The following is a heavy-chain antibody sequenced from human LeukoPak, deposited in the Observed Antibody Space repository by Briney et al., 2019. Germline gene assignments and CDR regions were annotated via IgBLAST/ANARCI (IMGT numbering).Heavy chain of an antibody. Sequence: GGSLTLSCAASGFTFSSYWMSWVRQAPGKGLEGVANIKQDGSEKYYVDSVKGRFTISRDNAKNSLYLQMNSLRAEDTAVYYCARDDCSSISCYHNWFDPWGQGTLVTVSS. V-gene: IGHV3-7*01. CDR2: IKQDGSEK. D-gene: IGHD2-2*01. CDR1: GFTFSSYW. J-gene: IGHJ5*02. CDR3: ARDDCSSISCYHNWFDP.